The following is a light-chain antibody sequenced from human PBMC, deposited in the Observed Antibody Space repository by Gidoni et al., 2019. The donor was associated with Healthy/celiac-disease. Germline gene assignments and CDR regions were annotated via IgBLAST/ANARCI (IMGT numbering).Light chain of an antibody. CDR3: SSYTSSSTLV. V-gene: IGLV2-14*01. J-gene: IGLJ2*01. CDR1: SSDVGGYNY. CDR2: EVS. Sequence: QSALTQPASVSESPGPSITISCTGTSSDVGGYNYVSWYQQHPGKAPKLMIYEVSNRPSGVTDRFSGSKSGNTAYLTISGLQAEDEADYYCSSYTSSSTLVFGGGTKLTVL.